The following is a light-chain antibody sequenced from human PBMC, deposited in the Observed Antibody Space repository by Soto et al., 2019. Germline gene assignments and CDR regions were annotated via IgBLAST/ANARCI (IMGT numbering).Light chain of an antibody. V-gene: IGKV3-20*01. Sequence: EIVLTQSPGTLSLSPGERATLSCRASQSISSGSFAWYQQKPGQAPRVIIYRASSRATGIPDRFSGSGSGTDFTLTISRLEPEDFGVYFCQQYGTSPTFGHGTKVEIK. J-gene: IGKJ1*01. CDR3: QQYGTSPT. CDR2: RAS. CDR1: QSISSGS.